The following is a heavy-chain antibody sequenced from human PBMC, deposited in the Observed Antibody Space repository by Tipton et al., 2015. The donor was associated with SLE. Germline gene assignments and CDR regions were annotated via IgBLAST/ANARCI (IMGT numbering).Heavy chain of an antibody. J-gene: IGHJ4*02. V-gene: IGHV4-59*01. CDR2: IYHSGST. Sequence: TLSLTCTVSGDSISTYYWSWIRQSPGKGLEWIGYIYHSGSTKYNPSPKSRVIISVDTSKNQFSLKLTSLTAADTAVYYCARSLGGSGWYYFDYWGQGTLVTVSS. CDR1: GDSISTYY. D-gene: IGHD6-19*01. CDR3: ARSLGGSGWYYFDY.